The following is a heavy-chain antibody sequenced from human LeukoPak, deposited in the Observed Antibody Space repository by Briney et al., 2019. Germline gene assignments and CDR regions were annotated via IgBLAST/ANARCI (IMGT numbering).Heavy chain of an antibody. CDR3: ARGVAAAGTVGLDAFDI. J-gene: IGHJ3*02. CDR2: IIPIFGTA. Sequence: SVKVSCKASGGTFSSYAISWVRQAPGQGLEWMGGIIPIFGTANYAQKFQGRVTITADESTSTAYMEPSSLRSEDTAVYYCARGVAAAGTVGLDAFDIWGQGTMVTVSS. CDR1: GGTFSSYA. V-gene: IGHV1-69*13. D-gene: IGHD6-13*01.